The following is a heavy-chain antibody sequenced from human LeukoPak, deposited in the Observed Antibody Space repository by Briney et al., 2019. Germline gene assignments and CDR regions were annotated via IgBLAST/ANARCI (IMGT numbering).Heavy chain of an antibody. CDR2: ISSNSKYT. V-gene: IGHV3-11*05. CDR3: ARELITAAASPFDN. CDR1: GFSFSDYY. D-gene: IGHD6-13*01. Sequence: GGSLRLSCAASGFSFSDYYMSWTRQAPGKGLEWVSYISSNSKYTNYADSVKGRFTISRDNAKNSLYLLMNSLRAEDTAVYYCARELITAAASPFDNWGQGTLVTVSS. J-gene: IGHJ4*02.